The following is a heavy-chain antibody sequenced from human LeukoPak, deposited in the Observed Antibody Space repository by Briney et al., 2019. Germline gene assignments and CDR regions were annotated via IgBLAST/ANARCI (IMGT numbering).Heavy chain of an antibody. V-gene: IGHV4-34*01. Sequence: SPTPSLTSAVYGGSFSGYYWSWIRHPAGEGMGLIGESNHSESTNYNPSLKSMVTISVATSKNQFSLKLTSLTATDTAVYYCARGGAAAGNDSQNFDYWGQGTLVTVSS. CDR2: SNHSEST. CDR3: ARGGAAAGNDSQNFDY. D-gene: IGHD6-13*01. J-gene: IGHJ4*02. CDR1: GGSFSGYY.